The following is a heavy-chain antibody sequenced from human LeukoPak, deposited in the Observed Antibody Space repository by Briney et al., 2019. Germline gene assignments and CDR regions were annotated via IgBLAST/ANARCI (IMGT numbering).Heavy chain of an antibody. V-gene: IGHV4-59*08. D-gene: IGHD1-26*01. CDR3: ARHGLKLVGASTISFDN. Sequence: PSETLSLTGAGSGGSMSNNYWSWIRQSPGKGLEWIGYIYSSWSTDYNPSLKSRVTLSVDTSKNQFSLTLSSVPAADTAAYYCARHGLKLVGASTISFDNWGQGTLVTVSS. CDR1: GGSMSNNY. CDR2: IYSSWST. J-gene: IGHJ4*02.